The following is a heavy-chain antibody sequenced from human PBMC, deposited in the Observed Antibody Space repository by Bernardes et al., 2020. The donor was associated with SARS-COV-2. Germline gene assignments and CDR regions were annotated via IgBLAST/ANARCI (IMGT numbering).Heavy chain of an antibody. V-gene: IGHV3-74*01. CDR3: ARGYFYGPFDY. D-gene: IGHD5-18*01. CDR1: GFTFSSYW. J-gene: IGHJ4*02. CDR2: INSDGSST. Sequence: GGSLRLSCAASGFTFSSYWMHWVRQAPGKGLVWVSRINSDGSSTSYADSVKGRFTISRDNAKNTLYLQMNSLRAEDTAVYYCARGYFYGPFDYWGQGILVTVSS.